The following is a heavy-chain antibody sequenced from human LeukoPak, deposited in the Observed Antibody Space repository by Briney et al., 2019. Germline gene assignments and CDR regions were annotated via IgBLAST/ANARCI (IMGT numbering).Heavy chain of an antibody. Sequence: GGSLRLSCAAAGIRFTTHWMNWVRQAPGKGLEWVASIRQDGGEKKYVDSVKGRFTISRDLAQNSLFLQMNSLRAEDTAVYYCASAYASYDFWSGYENFDFWGQGTLVTVSS. CDR1: GIRFTTHW. CDR3: ASAYASYDFWSGYENFDF. V-gene: IGHV3-7*01. J-gene: IGHJ4*02. D-gene: IGHD3-3*01. CDR2: IRQDGGEK.